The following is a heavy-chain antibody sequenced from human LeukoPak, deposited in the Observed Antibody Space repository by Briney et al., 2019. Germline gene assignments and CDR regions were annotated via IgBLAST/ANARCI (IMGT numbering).Heavy chain of an antibody. CDR3: ARFNYEGGYFDY. J-gene: IGHJ4*02. CDR1: GGSINSYY. D-gene: IGHD4-11*01. V-gene: IGHV4-4*09. Sequence: PSETLSHTCTVSGGSINSYYWSWVRQPPGKGLEYIGYIYTSGSTNYNPSLKSRVTVSVDTSKNQFSLKLSSVTAADTAVYYCARFNYEGGYFDYWGQGTLVTVSS. CDR2: IYTSGST.